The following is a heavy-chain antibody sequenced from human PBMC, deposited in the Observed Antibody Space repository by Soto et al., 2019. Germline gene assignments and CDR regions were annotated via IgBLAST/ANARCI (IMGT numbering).Heavy chain of an antibody. J-gene: IGHJ4*02. D-gene: IGHD3-16*01. CDR2: IHHTGST. CDR1: GGSISADYW. V-gene: IGHV4-4*02. CDR3: ARGSDYRWVY. Sequence: QVQLQEAGPGLVKPSETLSLTCAVSGGSISADYWWSWVRQPPGKGLEWIGEIHHTGSTNYIQSLKIRVTMALDKSNNQLSLKLNSVTAADTALYYCARGSDYRWVYWGQGTLVTVSS.